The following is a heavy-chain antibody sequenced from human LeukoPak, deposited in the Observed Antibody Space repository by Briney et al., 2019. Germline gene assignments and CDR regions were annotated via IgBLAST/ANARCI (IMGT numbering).Heavy chain of an antibody. J-gene: IGHJ3*02. CDR2: ISSSSSYI. D-gene: IGHD6-6*01. CDR1: GFTFSSYS. V-gene: IGHV3-21*01. CDR3: ARRYSSSTDAFDI. Sequence: PGGPLRLSCAASGFTFSSYSMNWVRQAPGKGLEWVSSISSSSSYIYYADSVKGRFTISRDNAKNSLYLQMNSLRAEDTAVYYCARRYSSSTDAFDIWGQGTMVTVSS.